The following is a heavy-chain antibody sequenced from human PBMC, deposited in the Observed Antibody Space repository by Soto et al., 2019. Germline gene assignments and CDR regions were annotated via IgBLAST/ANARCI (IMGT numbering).Heavy chain of an antibody. V-gene: IGHV3-23*01. CDR2: ISGSGGST. D-gene: IGHD4-17*01. Sequence: EVQLWESGGGWVQPGGSLRLSCAASGFTFSSYAMSWVRQAPGKGVEWVSAISGSGGSTYYADSVKGRFTISRDNSKNTLYLQMNSLRAEDTAVYYCANSHGPDYGGPNYYFDYWGQGTLVTVSS. CDR3: ANSHGPDYGGPNYYFDY. J-gene: IGHJ4*02. CDR1: GFTFSSYA.